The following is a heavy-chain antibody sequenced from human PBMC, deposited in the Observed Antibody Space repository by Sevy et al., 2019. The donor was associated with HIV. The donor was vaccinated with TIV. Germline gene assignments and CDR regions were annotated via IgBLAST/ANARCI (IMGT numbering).Heavy chain of an antibody. Sequence: SETLSLTCTVSGGSISSGAYSWYWIRQPPGKGLEWLGNICYGGSTYYNPSLNSRVTMSIDSSKNQFFLKLSSVTAADTAVYYCARDITGTKNWFDPWGQGTLVTVSS. CDR1: GGSISSGAYS. CDR3: ARDITGTKNWFDP. J-gene: IGHJ5*02. V-gene: IGHV4-30-2*01. CDR2: ICYGGST. D-gene: IGHD1-20*01.